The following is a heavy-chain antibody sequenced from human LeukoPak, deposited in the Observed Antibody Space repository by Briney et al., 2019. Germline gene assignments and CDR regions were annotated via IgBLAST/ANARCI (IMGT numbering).Heavy chain of an antibody. V-gene: IGHV1-2*02. CDR3: ARVRRYCSSTSCLPFPNWFDP. CDR2: INPNSGGT. CDR1: GYTFTGYY. Sequence: ASVKVSCKASGYTFTGYYMHWVRQAPGQGLEWMGWINPNSGGTNYAQKFQGRVTMTRDTSISTAYMELSSLRSEDTTVYYCARVRRYCSSTSCLPFPNWFDPWGQGTLVTVSS. D-gene: IGHD2-2*01. J-gene: IGHJ5*02.